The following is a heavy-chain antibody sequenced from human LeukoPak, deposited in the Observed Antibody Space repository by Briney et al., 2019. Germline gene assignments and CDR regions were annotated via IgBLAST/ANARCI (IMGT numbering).Heavy chain of an antibody. CDR2: IWYDGSNK. CDR3: ALLSTAFDY. Sequence: PGGSLRLSYAASGFTFSNYGMHWVRQAPGKGPEWVAVIWYDGSNKYYADSVKGRFTISRDNSKNTLYLQMNSLRAEDTAVYYCALLSTAFDYWGQGTLVTVSS. V-gene: IGHV3-33*01. D-gene: IGHD2-15*01. CDR1: GFTFSNYG. J-gene: IGHJ4*02.